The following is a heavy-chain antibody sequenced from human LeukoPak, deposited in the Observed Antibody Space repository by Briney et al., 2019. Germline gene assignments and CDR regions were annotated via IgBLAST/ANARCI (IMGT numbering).Heavy chain of an antibody. CDR2: IRYDGSNK. Sequence: PGGPLSLSCAASGFPFSSYGMHWVRRAPAKGLGGVAFIRYDGSNKYYADSVKGRFTISRDNSKNTLYLQMNSLRAEDTAVYYCAKDLRDYYDSSGQPDWGQGTLVTVSS. CDR3: AKDLRDYYDSSGQPD. D-gene: IGHD3-22*01. CDR1: GFPFSSYG. V-gene: IGHV3-30*02. J-gene: IGHJ4*02.